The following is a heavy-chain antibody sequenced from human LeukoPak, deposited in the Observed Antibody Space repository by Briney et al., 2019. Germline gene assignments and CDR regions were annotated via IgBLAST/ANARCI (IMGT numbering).Heavy chain of an antibody. J-gene: IGHJ4*02. CDR1: GYTFTSYG. D-gene: IGHD6-13*01. CDR2: IIPIFGTA. V-gene: IGHV1-69*13. Sequence: EASVKVSCKASGYTFTSYGISWVRQAPGQGLEWMGGIIPIFGTANYAQKFQGRVTITADGSTSTAYMELSSLRSEDTAVYYCARGGQQLVYVFDYWGQGTLVTVSS. CDR3: ARGGQQLVYVFDY.